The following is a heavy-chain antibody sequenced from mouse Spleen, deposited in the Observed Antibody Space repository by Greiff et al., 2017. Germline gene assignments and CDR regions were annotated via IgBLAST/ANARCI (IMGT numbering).Heavy chain of an antibody. CDR1: GFTFSDYY. CDR2: ISNGGGST. Sequence: DVKLVESGGGLVQPGGSLKLSCATSGFTFSDYYMYWVRQTPEKRLEWVAYISNGGGSTYYPDTVKGRFTISRDNAKNTLYLQMSRLKSEDTAMYYCARLGYDGAYWGQGTLVTVSA. CDR3: ARLGYDGAY. J-gene: IGHJ3*01. D-gene: IGHD2-2*01. V-gene: IGHV5-12*02.